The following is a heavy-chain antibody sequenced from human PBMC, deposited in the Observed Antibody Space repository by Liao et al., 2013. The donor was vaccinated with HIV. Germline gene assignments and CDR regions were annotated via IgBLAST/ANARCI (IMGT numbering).Heavy chain of an antibody. Sequence: QVQLQQWGAALLRPSETLSLTCAVYGGSFSGYYWTYIRQPPGKGLEWIGEINHSGISNSSPSLKSRVTTSVDTSKNQFSLRLTSVTAADTAVYYCARGGHGTGWPYFDYWGQGTLVTVSS. D-gene: IGHD6-19*01. CDR2: INHSGIS. V-gene: IGHV4-34*01. CDR1: GGSFSGYY. J-gene: IGHJ4*02. CDR3: ARGGHGTGWPYFDY.